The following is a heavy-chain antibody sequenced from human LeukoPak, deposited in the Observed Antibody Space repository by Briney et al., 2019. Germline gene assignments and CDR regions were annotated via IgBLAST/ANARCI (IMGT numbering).Heavy chain of an antibody. V-gene: IGHV3-23*01. Sequence: GGSLRLSCAASGFTFSSYAMSWVRQAPGKGLEWVSAISGSGGSTYYADSVKGRFTISRDNSRNTVDLHMSSLRAEDTAVYYCAKQFVYNGGYYYFDNWGQGTLVTVSS. D-gene: IGHD3-22*01. CDR2: ISGSGGST. J-gene: IGHJ4*02. CDR3: AKQFVYNGGYYYFDN. CDR1: GFTFSSYA.